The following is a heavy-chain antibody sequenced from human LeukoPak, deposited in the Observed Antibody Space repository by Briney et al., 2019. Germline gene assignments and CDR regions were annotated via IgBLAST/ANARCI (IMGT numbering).Heavy chain of an antibody. CDR3: ARDRIKSGSYYFDY. Sequence: GGSLTLSCAPSAFTFNDYSMNWVRQSPGKGVEWVSYISGRSSNIYYADSVKARFTISRDNAKTSMYLQMNSLRAQDTAVYYCARDRIKSGSYYFDYWGQGTLVTVSS. D-gene: IGHD1-26*01. V-gene: IGHV3-48*01. CDR1: AFTFNDYS. J-gene: IGHJ4*02. CDR2: ISGRSSNI.